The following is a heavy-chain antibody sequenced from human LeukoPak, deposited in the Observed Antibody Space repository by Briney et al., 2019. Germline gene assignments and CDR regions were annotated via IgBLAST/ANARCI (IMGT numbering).Heavy chain of an antibody. J-gene: IGHJ4*02. Sequence: GGSLRLSCAASGFTFSSYSMNWVRQAPGKGLEWVSYISSSSSTIYYADSVKGRFTISRDNAKSSLYLQMNSLRAEDTAVYYCARASPGAPAGYWGQGTLVTVSS. CDR1: GFTFSSYS. V-gene: IGHV3-48*04. D-gene: IGHD3-10*01. CDR3: ARASPGAPAGY. CDR2: ISSSSSTI.